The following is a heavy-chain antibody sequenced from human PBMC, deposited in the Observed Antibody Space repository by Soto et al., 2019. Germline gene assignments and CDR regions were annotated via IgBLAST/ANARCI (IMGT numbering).Heavy chain of an antibody. CDR2: IIPIFGTA. CDR3: ASVAAKYYYYGMDV. Sequence: QXXLVQSGAEVKKPGSSVKVSCKASGGTFSSYAINWVRQAPGQGLEWMGGIIPIFGTADYAQKFQGRVTITADESTTTAYMQLSSLRSEDTAVYYCASVAAKYYYYGMDVWGQGTTVTVSS. J-gene: IGHJ6*02. CDR1: GGTFSSYA. V-gene: IGHV1-69*12. D-gene: IGHD1-26*01.